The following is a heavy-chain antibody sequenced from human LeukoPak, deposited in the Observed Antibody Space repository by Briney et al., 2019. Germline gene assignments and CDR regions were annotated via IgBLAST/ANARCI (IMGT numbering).Heavy chain of an antibody. Sequence: SGPKLVNPTQTLTLTCTFSGFSLSTNGVAVGWFRQPPGGALEWLALIYWNDGKYYSPSLKSRLTIAKDTSKNQVVLTMTNMDPVDTATFYCARRRSPSDGDWFDPWGQGTLVTVSS. CDR1: GFSLSTNGVA. J-gene: IGHJ5*02. CDR3: ARRRSPSDGDWFDP. V-gene: IGHV2-5*01. D-gene: IGHD4-17*01. CDR2: IYWNDGK.